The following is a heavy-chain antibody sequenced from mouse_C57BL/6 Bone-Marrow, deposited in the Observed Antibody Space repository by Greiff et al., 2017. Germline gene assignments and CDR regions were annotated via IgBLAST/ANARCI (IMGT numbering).Heavy chain of an antibody. CDR2: INPGSGGT. CDR1: GYAFTNYL. J-gene: IGHJ2*01. Sequence: QVQLQQSGAELVRPGTSVKVSCKASGYAFTNYLIEWVKQRPGQGLEWIGVINPGSGGTNYNEKFKGKATLTADKSSSTAYMQLSSLTSEDSAVYLCARWQLGHYWGQGTTLTVSS. CDR3: ARWQLGHY. V-gene: IGHV1-54*01. D-gene: IGHD6-1*01.